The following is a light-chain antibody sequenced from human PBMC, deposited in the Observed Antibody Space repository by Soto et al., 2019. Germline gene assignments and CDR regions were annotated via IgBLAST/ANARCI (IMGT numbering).Light chain of an antibody. CDR1: NSNIGTNT. CDR3: AAWDDSLGAEA. V-gene: IGLV1-44*01. Sequence: QSVLTQPPSASATPGQRGTISCSGGNSNIGTNTVNWYQQLPGTAPRLLIYTNDQRPSGVPQRFSGSKTGASASLAIGGLRSEDGADYYCAAWDDSLGAEAFGTGTKVTVL. J-gene: IGLJ1*01. CDR2: TND.